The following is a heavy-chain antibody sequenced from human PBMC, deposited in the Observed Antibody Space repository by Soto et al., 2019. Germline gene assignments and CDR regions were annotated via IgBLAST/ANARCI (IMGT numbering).Heavy chain of an antibody. CDR3: AKNRPYCSGGSCYSFDY. Sequence: PGGSLRLSCAASGSTFSSYAMSWVRQAPGKGLEWVSAISGSGGSTYYADSVKGRFTISRDNSKNTLYLQMNSLRAEDTAVYYCAKNRPYCSGGSCYSFDYWGQGTLVTVPQ. V-gene: IGHV3-23*01. CDR2: ISGSGGST. J-gene: IGHJ4*02. CDR1: GSTFSSYA. D-gene: IGHD2-15*01.